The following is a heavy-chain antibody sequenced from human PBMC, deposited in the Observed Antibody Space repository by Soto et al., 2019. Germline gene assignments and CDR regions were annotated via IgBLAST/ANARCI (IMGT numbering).Heavy chain of an antibody. D-gene: IGHD2-2*02. CDR2: ISRSGNTM. J-gene: IGHJ3*02. CDR1: GFTSWDYD. CDR3: VREGRSSTSCNTGCAFDI. V-gene: IGHV3-11*01. Sequence: PGGSLRLSCAASGFTSWDYDMSWIRQAPRKGLEWVSYISRSGNTMYYGDYVKGRFTISRDNAENSVFLQMISLRAEDTAVYYCVREGRSSTSCNTGCAFDIWGQGTMVTVSS.